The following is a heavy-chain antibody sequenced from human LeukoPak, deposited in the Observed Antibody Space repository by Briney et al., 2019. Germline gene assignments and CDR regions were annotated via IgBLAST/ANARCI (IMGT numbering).Heavy chain of an antibody. J-gene: IGHJ4*02. Sequence: GGSLTLSCAASGFTFSSYSMNWVRQAPGKGLEWVSYISSSSSTIYYADSVKGRFTISRDNSKNTLYLQMNSLRAEDTAVYYCAKASGSGWFFGHFDCWGQGTLVTVSS. CDR2: ISSSSSTI. V-gene: IGHV3-48*01. CDR3: AKASGSGWFFGHFDC. CDR1: GFTFSSYS. D-gene: IGHD6-19*01.